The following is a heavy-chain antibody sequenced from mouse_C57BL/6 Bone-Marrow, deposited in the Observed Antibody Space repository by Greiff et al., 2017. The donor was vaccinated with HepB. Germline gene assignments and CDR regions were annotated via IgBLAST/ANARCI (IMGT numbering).Heavy chain of an antibody. CDR3: TRERIYYYGSSYWYFDV. J-gene: IGHJ1*03. CDR1: GFTFSSYA. Sequence: EVKLMESGEGLVKPGGSLKLSCAASGFTFSSYAMSWVRQTPEKRLEWVVYISSGGDYIYYADTVKGRFTISRDNARNTLYLQMSSLKSEDTAMYYCTRERIYYYGSSYWYFDVWGTGTTVTVSS. CDR2: ISSGGDYI. D-gene: IGHD1-1*01. V-gene: IGHV5-9-1*02.